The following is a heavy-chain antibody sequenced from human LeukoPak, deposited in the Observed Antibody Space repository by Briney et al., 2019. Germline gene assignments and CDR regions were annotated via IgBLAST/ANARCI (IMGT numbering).Heavy chain of an antibody. V-gene: IGHV3-23*01. J-gene: IGHJ4*02. CDR3: AKQICSSFFDDYFDY. Sequence: GGPLRLSCAASGFTFSSYAMSWVRQAPGKGLEWVSAISGSGGSTYYADSVKGRSTISRDNSKNTLYLQMNSLRAEDTAVYYCAKQICSSFFDDYFDYRGQGTLVTVSS. D-gene: IGHD6-13*01. CDR1: GFTFSSYA. CDR2: ISGSGGST.